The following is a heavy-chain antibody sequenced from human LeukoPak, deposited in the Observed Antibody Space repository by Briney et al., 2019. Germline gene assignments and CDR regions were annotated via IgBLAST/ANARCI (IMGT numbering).Heavy chain of an antibody. Sequence: GASVKVSCKASGYTFTSYGISWVRQAPGQGLEWMGWISAYNGNTNYAQKLQGRVTMTTDTSTSTAYMELRSLRSDDTAVYYCARVVREVGYSGYDNNWFDPWGQGTLVTVSS. CDR2: ISAYNGNT. CDR1: GYTFTSYG. D-gene: IGHD5-12*01. J-gene: IGHJ5*02. V-gene: IGHV1-18*01. CDR3: ARVVREVGYSGYDNNWFDP.